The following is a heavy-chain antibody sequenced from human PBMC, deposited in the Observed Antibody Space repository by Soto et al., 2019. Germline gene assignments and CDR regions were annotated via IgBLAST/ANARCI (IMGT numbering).Heavy chain of an antibody. CDR2: INPSGGST. D-gene: IGHD3-22*01. V-gene: IGHV1-46*01. Sequence: VKVSCKASGYTFTSYYMYWVRQAPGKGLEWMGIINPSGGSTSYAQKFQGRVTMTRDTSTSTVYMELSSLRSEDTAVYYCARGMAYYYDSSGYYYVGENWFDPWGQGTLVTVSS. CDR3: ARGMAYYYDSSGYYYVGENWFDP. CDR1: GYTFTSYY. J-gene: IGHJ5*02.